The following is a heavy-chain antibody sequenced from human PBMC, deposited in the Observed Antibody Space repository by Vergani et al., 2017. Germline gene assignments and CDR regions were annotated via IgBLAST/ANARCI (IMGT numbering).Heavy chain of an antibody. J-gene: IGHJ6*02. CDR3: ARGYSSSWYRVYYYGMDV. Sequence: QVQLVQSGAEVKKPGSSVKVSCKASGGPFKNSAFSWVRQAPGQGLEWMGWINTNTGNPTYAQGFTGRFVFSLDTSVSTAYLQISSLKAEDTAVYYCARGYSSSWYRVYYYGMDVWGQGTTVTVSS. V-gene: IGHV7-4-1*02. CDR1: GGPFKNSA. CDR2: INTNTGNP. D-gene: IGHD6-13*01.